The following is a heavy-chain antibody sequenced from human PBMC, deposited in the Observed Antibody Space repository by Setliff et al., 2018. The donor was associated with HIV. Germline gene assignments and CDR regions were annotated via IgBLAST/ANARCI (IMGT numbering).Heavy chain of an antibody. J-gene: IGHJ5*02. CDR2: IHHGGGT. D-gene: IGHD2-2*01. CDR1: GGSFSGYY. Sequence: SETLSLTCAAYGGSFSGYYWSWIRQPPGKGLEWIGEIHHGGGTKYNPSLKSRVTISVDTSKNQFSLKLSSVTAADTAVFYCARGGTSSNWFGPWGQGTLVTVSS. V-gene: IGHV4-34*01. CDR3: ARGGTSSNWFGP.